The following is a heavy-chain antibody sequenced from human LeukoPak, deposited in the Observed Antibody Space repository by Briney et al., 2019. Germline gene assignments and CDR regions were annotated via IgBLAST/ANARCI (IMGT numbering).Heavy chain of an antibody. Sequence: PGGSLRLSCAASGFTFSSYGMHWVRQAPGKGLEWVAFIRYDGSNKYYADSVKGRFTISRDNSKNTLYLQMNSLRAEDTAVYYCARDLRVGYYYDSSGYTNWFDPWGQGTLVTVSS. D-gene: IGHD3-22*01. V-gene: IGHV3-30*02. CDR3: ARDLRVGYYYDSSGYTNWFDP. CDR2: IRYDGSNK. CDR1: GFTFSSYG. J-gene: IGHJ5*02.